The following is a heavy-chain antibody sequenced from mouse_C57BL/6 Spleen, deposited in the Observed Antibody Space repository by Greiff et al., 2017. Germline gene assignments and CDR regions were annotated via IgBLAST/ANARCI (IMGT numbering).Heavy chain of an antibody. Sequence: VQGVESGAELVRPGASVTLSCKASGYTFTDYEMHWVKQTPVHGLEWIGAIDPETGGTAYNQKFKGKAILTADKSSSTAYMELRSLTSEDSAVYYCTRSKGNSYFDYWGQGTTLTVSS. CDR3: TRSKGNSYFDY. V-gene: IGHV1-15*01. J-gene: IGHJ2*01. D-gene: IGHD2-1*01. CDR2: IDPETGGT. CDR1: GYTFTDYE.